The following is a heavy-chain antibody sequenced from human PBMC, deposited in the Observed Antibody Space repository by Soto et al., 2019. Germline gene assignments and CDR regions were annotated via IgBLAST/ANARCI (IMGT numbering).Heavy chain of an antibody. Sequence: SETLSLTCTVSGGSMRNYFWTWIRQPPGKGLGWIGYIHYSGTTSFFPSYNPSLRSRVTISEDTSKNQFSLKLLSVTTADTAVYFCAAGEASSRNLAPYYLDFWGQGALVTVSS. CDR3: AAGEASSRNLAPYYLDF. D-gene: IGHD6-13*01. V-gene: IGHV4-59*01. J-gene: IGHJ4*02. CDR1: GGSMRNYF. CDR2: IHYSGTT.